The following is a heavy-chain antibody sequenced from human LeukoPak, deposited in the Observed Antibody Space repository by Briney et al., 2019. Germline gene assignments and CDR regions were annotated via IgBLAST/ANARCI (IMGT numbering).Heavy chain of an antibody. CDR1: GGSISSGGYY. CDR2: IYYSGST. D-gene: IGHD6-19*01. Sequence: SETLSLTCTVSGGSISSGGYYWSWIRQHPGKGLEWIGYIYYSGSTYYNPSLKSRVTISVDTSKNQFSLKLSSVTAADTAVYYCARRYSSGWYGWGQGTLVTVSS. J-gene: IGHJ4*02. V-gene: IGHV4-39*01. CDR3: ARRYSSGWYG.